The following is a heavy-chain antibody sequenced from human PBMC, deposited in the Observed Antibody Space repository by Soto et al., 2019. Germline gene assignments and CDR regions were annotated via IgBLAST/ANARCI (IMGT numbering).Heavy chain of an antibody. CDR2: ISWNSGSI. D-gene: IGHD2-15*01. CDR3: AKARDGYCSGGSCYRDAFDI. CDR1: GFTFDDYA. Sequence: EVQLVESGGGLVQPGRSLRLSCAASGFTFDDYAMHWVRQAPGKGLEWVSGISWNSGSIGYADSVKGRFTISRDNAKNSLYLQMNSLRAEDTALYYCAKARDGYCSGGSCYRDAFDIWGQGTMVTVSS. J-gene: IGHJ3*02. V-gene: IGHV3-9*01.